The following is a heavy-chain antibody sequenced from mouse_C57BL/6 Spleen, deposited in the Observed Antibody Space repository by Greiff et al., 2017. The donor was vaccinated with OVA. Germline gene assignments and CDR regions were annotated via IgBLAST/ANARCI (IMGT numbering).Heavy chain of an antibody. CDR2: IHPNSGST. V-gene: IGHV1-64*01. Sequence: QVQLQQPGAELVKPGASVKLSCKASGYTFTSYWMHWVKQRPGQGLEWIGMIHPNSGSTNYNEKFKSKATLTVDKSSITAYMQLSSLTSEDSAVYDCATIYYDYWYFDVWGTGATVTVSS. J-gene: IGHJ1*03. CDR1: GYTFTSYW. D-gene: IGHD2-4*01. CDR3: ATIYYDYWYFDV.